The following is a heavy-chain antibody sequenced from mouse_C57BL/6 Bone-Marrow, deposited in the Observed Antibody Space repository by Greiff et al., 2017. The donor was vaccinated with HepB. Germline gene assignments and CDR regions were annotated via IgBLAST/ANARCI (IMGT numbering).Heavy chain of an antibody. CDR2: ISNGGGST. Sequence: EVMLVESGGGLVQPGGSLKLSCAASGFTFSDYYMYWVRQTPEKRLEWVAYISNGGGSTYYPDTVKGRFTISRDNAKNTLYLQMSRLKSEDTAMYYCARRYDWDWDFDVWGTGTTVTVSS. CDR1: GFTFSDYY. D-gene: IGHD2-12*01. V-gene: IGHV5-12*01. J-gene: IGHJ1*03. CDR3: ARRYDWDWDFDV.